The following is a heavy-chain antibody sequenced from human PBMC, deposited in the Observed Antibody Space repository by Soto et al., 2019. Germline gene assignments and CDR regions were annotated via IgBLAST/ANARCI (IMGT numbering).Heavy chain of an antibody. CDR2: IYYSGST. CDR3: ASVVTASYFDY. Sequence: SETLSLTCTVSGGSISSYYWSWIRQPPGKGLEWIGYIYYSGSTNYNPSLKSRVTISVDTSKNQFSLKLSSVTAADTAVYYCASVVTASYFDYWGQGTLITVS. CDR1: GGSISSYY. V-gene: IGHV4-59*01. J-gene: IGHJ4*02. D-gene: IGHD2-21*02.